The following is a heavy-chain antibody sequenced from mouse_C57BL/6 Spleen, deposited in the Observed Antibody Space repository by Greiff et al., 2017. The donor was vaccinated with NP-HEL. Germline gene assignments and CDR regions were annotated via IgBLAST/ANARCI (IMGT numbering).Heavy chain of an antibody. J-gene: IGHJ2*01. CDR1: GYTFTSYW. V-gene: IGHV1-50*01. CDR2: IDPSDSYT. D-gene: IGHD1-1*01. CDR3: ARYYYYGSSQPGYFDY. Sequence: QVQLQQPGAELVKPGASVKLSCKASGYTFTSYWMQWVKQRPGQGLEWIGEIDPSDSYTNYNQKFKGKATLTVDTSSSTAYMQLSSLTSEDSAVYYCARYYYYGSSQPGYFDYWGQGTTLTVSS.